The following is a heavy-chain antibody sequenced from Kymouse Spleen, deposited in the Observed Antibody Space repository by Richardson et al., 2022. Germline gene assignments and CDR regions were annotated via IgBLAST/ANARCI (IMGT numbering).Heavy chain of an antibody. V-gene: IGHV3-30*18. Sequence: QVQLVESGGGVVQPGRSLRLSCAASGFTFSSYGMHWVRQAPGKGLEWVAVISYDGSNKYYADSVKGRFTISRDNSKNTLYLQMNSLRAEDTAVYYCAKDLAITMVRGVAYYYYYYGMDVWGQGTTVTVSS. D-gene: IGHD3-10*01. J-gene: IGHJ6*02. CDR1: GFTFSSYG. CDR2: ISYDGSNK. CDR3: AKDLAITMVRGVAYYYYYYGMDV.